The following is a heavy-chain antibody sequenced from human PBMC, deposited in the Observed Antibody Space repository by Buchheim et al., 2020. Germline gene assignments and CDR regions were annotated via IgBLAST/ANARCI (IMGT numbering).Heavy chain of an antibody. J-gene: IGHJ4*02. D-gene: IGHD3-9*01. CDR1: GGSISSGAYY. CDR2: IYYTGST. Sequence: QVQLQESGPGLVKPSQTLSLTYTVSGGSISSGAYYWSWIRQHPGKGLEWIGYIYYTGSTDYNPSLKSRVTISVDTSNNQFSLKLSSVTAADTAVYYCARVYDISNLYYFDYWGLGAL. V-gene: IGHV4-31*03. CDR3: ARVYDISNLYYFDY.